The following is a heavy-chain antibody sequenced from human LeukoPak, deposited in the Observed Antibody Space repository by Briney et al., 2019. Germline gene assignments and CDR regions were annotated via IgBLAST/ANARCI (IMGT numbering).Heavy chain of an antibody. CDR1: GGTFSSYA. CDR3: AREGACSSTSCYADY. CDR2: IIPIFGTA. D-gene: IGHD2-2*01. Sequence: SVKVSCRASGGTFSSYAISWVRQAPGQGLEWMGGIIPIFGTANYAQKFQGRVTITADESTSTAYMELSSLRSEDTAVYYCAREGACSSTSCYADYWGQGTLVTVSS. V-gene: IGHV1-69*01. J-gene: IGHJ4*02.